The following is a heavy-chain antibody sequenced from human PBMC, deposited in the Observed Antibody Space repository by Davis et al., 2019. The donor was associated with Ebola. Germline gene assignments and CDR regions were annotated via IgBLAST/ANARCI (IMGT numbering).Heavy chain of an antibody. CDR1: GFTFSGSA. CDR3: TGTIVGATRVDY. D-gene: IGHD1-26*01. V-gene: IGHV3-73*01. CDR2: IRTKANSYAT. J-gene: IGHJ4*02. Sequence: GGSLRLSCAASGFTFSGSAMHWVRPASGKGLGWVGRIRTKANSYATAYAASVKGRFTISRDDSKNTAYLQMNSLKTEDTAVYYCTGTIVGATRVDYWGQGTLVTVSS.